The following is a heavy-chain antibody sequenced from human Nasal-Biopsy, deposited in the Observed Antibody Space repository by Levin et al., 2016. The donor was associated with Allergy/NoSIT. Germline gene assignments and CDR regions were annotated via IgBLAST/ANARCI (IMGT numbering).Heavy chain of an antibody. D-gene: IGHD2-2*01. Sequence: GGSLRLSCAASGFIFSDYNMNWVRQFPGKGLEWVSSISSFSTYTYYADSLKGRFTISRDNAKNSLYLQMNNLRVEDTALYYCARSPHCSSDSCPGALHGMDVWGQGTTVTVSS. J-gene: IGHJ6*02. CDR3: ARSPHCSSDSCPGALHGMDV. V-gene: IGHV3-21*01. CDR1: GFIFSDYN. CDR2: ISSFSTYT.